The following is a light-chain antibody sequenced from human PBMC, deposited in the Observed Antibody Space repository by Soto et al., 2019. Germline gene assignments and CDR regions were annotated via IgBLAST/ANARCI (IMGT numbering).Light chain of an antibody. CDR2: GAS. Sequence: EIVFTQSPGTLSLSPGERATLSCRASQSVSSSYLAWYQQKPGQAPRLLIYGASSRVTGIPDRFSGSGSGTDVTLTISRLEPEDFAVYYCQQYGSSPPTFGSGTKVDIK. V-gene: IGKV3-20*01. J-gene: IGKJ3*01. CDR1: QSVSSSY. CDR3: QQYGSSPPT.